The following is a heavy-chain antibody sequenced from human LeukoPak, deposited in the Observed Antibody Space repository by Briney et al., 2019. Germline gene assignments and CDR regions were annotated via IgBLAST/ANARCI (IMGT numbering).Heavy chain of an antibody. CDR1: GFTFSSFA. V-gene: IGHV3-23*01. CDR3: AKAPNCASGNYYAFDC. D-gene: IGHD3-10*01. Sequence: GGSLRLSCAASGFTFSSFAMHWVRQAPGKGLEWVSGISGRAGSAYYADSVKGRFTISRDNSKNTLFLQMNTLRAEDTAVYFCAKAPNCASGNYYAFDCWGQGTLVTVSS. J-gene: IGHJ4*02. CDR2: ISGRAGSA.